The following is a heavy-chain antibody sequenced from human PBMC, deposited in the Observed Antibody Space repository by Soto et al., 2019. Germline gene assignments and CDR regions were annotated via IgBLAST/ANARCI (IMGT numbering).Heavy chain of an antibody. V-gene: IGHV4-59*01. CDR2: IFYSGST. J-gene: IGHJ3*02. D-gene: IGHD3-10*01. Sequence: QVQLQESGPGLVKPSETLSLTCTVSGGSINNYYWSWIRQPPGKGLEWIGYIFYSGSTNYNPFLKSRGTISVDTAKNPFSLQLSSVTAADTAVYYCARVWGGAFDIWGQGTMVTVSS. CDR3: ARVWGGAFDI. CDR1: GGSINNYY.